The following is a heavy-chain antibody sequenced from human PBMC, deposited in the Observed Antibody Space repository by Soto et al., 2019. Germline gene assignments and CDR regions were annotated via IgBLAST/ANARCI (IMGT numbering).Heavy chain of an antibody. CDR2: IIPIFGTA. CDR1: GGTFSSYA. J-gene: IGHJ3*02. D-gene: IGHD6-13*01. V-gene: IGHV1-69*13. CDR3: ARSGRGPRIAAAGAAFDI. Sequence: SVKVSCKASGGTFSSYAISWVRQAPGQGLEWMGGIIPIFGTANYAQKFQGRVTITADESTSTAYMELSSLRSEDTAVYYCARSGRGPRIAAAGAAFDIWGQGTMVTVSS.